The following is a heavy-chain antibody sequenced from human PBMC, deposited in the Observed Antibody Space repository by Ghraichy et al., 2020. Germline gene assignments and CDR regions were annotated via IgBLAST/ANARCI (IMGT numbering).Heavy chain of an antibody. CDR3: ARAGNGDHYYFDY. CDR2: VSNSGDST. Sequence: GGSLRLSCAASGFTFSTYVMTWVRQAPGKGLEWVSAVSNSGDSTSYADAIKGRFTISRDNSKNTLYLQMNSLKVEDTAVYYCARAGNGDHYYFDYWGQGTLVTVSS. J-gene: IGHJ4*02. D-gene: IGHD1-14*01. CDR1: GFTFSTYV. V-gene: IGHV3-23*01.